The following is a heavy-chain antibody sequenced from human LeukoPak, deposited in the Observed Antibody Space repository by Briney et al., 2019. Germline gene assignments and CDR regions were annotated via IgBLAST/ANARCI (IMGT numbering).Heavy chain of an antibody. CDR3: ASSGPRGGYSSSWHPSGLMRDY. D-gene: IGHD6-13*01. CDR2: INHSGST. V-gene: IGHV4-34*01. Sequence: PSETLSLTCAVYGGSFSGYYWSWIRQPPGKGLEWIGEINHSGSTNYNPSLKSRVTISVDTSKNQFSLKLSSVTAADTAVYYCASSGPRGGYSSSWHPSGLMRDYWGQGTLVTVSS. CDR1: GGSFSGYY. J-gene: IGHJ4*02.